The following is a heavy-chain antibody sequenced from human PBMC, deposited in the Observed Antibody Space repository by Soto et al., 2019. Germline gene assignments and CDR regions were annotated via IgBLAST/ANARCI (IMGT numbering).Heavy chain of an antibody. Sequence: QVQLVQSGAEVKKHGASVNISCKASGYIFTTYTIHWVRQAPGQRLEWMGWIEAGDGNTRYSQRFQDRVTITRDASARTAYMELSSLRSEDTAVYYCARSSGWYALDIWGQGTMVIVSS. J-gene: IGHJ3*02. V-gene: IGHV1-3*01. D-gene: IGHD6-19*01. CDR1: GYIFTTYT. CDR2: IEAGDGNT. CDR3: ARSSGWYALDI.